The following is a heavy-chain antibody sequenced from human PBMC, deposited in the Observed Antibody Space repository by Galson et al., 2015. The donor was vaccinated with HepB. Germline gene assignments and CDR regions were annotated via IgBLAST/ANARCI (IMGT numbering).Heavy chain of an antibody. CDR1: GGSISSGGYY. CDR3: ARENVGGQGWFDP. J-gene: IGHJ5*02. V-gene: IGHV4-31*03. CDR2: IYYSGST. Sequence: TLSLTCTVSGGSISSGGYYWSWIRQHPGKGLEWIGYIYYSGSTYYNPSLKSRVTISVDTSKNQFSLKLSSVTAADTAVYYCARENVGGQGWFDPWGQGTLVTVSS. D-gene: IGHD3-16*01.